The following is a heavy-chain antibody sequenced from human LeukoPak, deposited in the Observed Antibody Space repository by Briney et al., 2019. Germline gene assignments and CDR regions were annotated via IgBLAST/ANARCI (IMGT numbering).Heavy chain of an antibody. D-gene: IGHD5-12*01. CDR2: IYYSGNT. J-gene: IGHJ4*02. CDR3: ARYHSGYDDY. V-gene: IGHV4-39*07. CDR1: GGSVSISSYY. Sequence: SETLSLTCTVSGGSVSISSYYWGWIRQPPEKGLEWIGTIYYSGNTYYNPSLKSRVTISVDTSRNQFSLKLSSVTAADTAVYYCARYHSGYDDYWGQGTLVTVST.